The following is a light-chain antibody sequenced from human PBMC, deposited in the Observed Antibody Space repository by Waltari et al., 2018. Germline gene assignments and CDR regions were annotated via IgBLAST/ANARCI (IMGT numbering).Light chain of an antibody. J-gene: IGKJ4*01. CDR2: DAS. CDR3: QKYGSTPRP. V-gene: IGKV3-20*01. CDR1: QSLSNNY. Sequence: EIVLTQSPGTLSLSPGERAPLPCRASQSLSNNYVPWYQHKPGQAPRLLIFDASRRATGIPDRFSGSGSGTDFTLTISSLEPEDFAVYYCQKYGSTPRPFGGGTKVEIK.